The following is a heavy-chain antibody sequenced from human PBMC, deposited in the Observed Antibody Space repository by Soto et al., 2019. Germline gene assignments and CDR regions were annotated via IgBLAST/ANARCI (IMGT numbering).Heavy chain of an antibody. V-gene: IGHV3-21*01. Sequence: GGSLRLSCAASGFTFSSYSMNWVRQAPGKGLEWVSSISSSSYIYYADSVKGRFTISRDNAKNSLYLQMNSLRDEDTAVYYCARDPYSSPPVTITDYRGQRPQVTLSS. D-gene: IGHD4-17*01. J-gene: IGHJ4*02. CDR3: ARDPYSSPPVTITDY. CDR1: GFTFSSYS. CDR2: ISSSSYI.